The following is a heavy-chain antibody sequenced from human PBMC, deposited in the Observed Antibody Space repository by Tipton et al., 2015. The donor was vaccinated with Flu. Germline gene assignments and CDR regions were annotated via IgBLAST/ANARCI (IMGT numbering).Heavy chain of an antibody. CDR2: IFHSGST. CDR3: ARDFGEYNWFDP. V-gene: IGHV4-38-2*02. Sequence: GEALDSNYYWGWIRQPPGKGLEWIGNIFHSGSTYYNPSLKSRVAILVDTSKNQFSLQLSSVTAADTAVYYCARDFGEYNWFDPWGQGTLVTVSS. J-gene: IGHJ5*02. D-gene: IGHD3-3*01. CDR1: GEALDSNYY.